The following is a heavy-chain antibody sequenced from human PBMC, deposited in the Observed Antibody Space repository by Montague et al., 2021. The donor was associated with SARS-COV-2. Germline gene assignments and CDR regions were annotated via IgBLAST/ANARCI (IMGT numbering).Heavy chain of an antibody. CDR1: GGFISSGNW. D-gene: IGHD6-13*01. J-gene: IGHJ4*02. CDR3: ARDFVAAVPDRFDS. V-gene: IGHV4/OR15-8*02. Sequence: SETLSLTCAVSGGFISSGNWWSWVRQPPGKGLEWIGEIFHSGAASYNPSLKSRLTISMDKSKNEFSLKLNSVTAADTAMYYCARDFVAAVPDRFDSWGQGVLVPVSS. CDR2: IFHSGAA.